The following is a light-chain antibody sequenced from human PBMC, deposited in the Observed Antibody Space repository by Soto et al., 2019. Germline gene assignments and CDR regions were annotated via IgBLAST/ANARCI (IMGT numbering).Light chain of an antibody. CDR3: EQYGSSPPSIT. V-gene: IGKV3-20*01. J-gene: IGKJ5*01. CDR1: QSVRNY. Sequence: TPPTLTPSPYSRATIPCRSIQSVRNYLAWYQQKPGQAPRLLIYGASSRATGIPDRFSGSGSGTDFTLTISRLESEDFAVYYCEQYGSSPPSITFGQGARLEI. CDR2: GAS.